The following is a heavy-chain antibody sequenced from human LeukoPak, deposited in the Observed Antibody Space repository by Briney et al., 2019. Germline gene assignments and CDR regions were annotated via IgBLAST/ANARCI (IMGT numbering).Heavy chain of an antibody. Sequence: GGSLRLSCAASGFTFSSYAMSWVRQAPGKGLEWVSAISGSGGSTYYADSVKGRFTISRDNSKNTLYLQMNSLRAEDTAVYYCAKVDLLGVLKEQDYWGQGTLVTVSS. V-gene: IGHV3-23*01. CDR3: AKVDLLGVLKEQDY. CDR1: GFTFSSYA. D-gene: IGHD3-3*01. J-gene: IGHJ4*02. CDR2: ISGSGGST.